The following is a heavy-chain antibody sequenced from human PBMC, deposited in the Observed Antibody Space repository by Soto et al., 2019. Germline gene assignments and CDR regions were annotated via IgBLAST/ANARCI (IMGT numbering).Heavy chain of an antibody. CDR1: GGSLSSYY. D-gene: IGHD4-17*01. CDR3: AALRGDYAYYYYYIDV. V-gene: IGHV4-59*08. Sequence: SETLSLTCTVSGGSLSSYYWSWIRQPPGKGLEWIGYIYYSGSTKYNPSLKSRVTISVDTPNNQFSLRLSSVTAADTAVYYCAALRGDYAYYYYYIDVWGKGTKVTVSS. J-gene: IGHJ6*03. CDR2: IYYSGST.